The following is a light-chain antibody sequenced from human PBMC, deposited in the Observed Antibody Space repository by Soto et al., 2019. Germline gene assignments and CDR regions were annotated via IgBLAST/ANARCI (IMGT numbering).Light chain of an antibody. CDR3: HPGYRTTVT. CDR2: AAS. J-gene: IGKJ1*01. V-gene: IGKV1-39*01. Sequence: DIQMTQSPSSLSASVGDRVTITCRASQSISSYLNWYQQKPGKAPKLLIYAASSLQRGDPSRFRGSGSGTDLFLTIRCLLPEDFATYYGHPGYRTTVTFGQGTKVDIK. CDR1: QSISSY.